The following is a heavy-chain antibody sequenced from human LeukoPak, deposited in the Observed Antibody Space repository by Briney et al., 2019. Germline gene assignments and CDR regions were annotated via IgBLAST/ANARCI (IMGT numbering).Heavy chain of an antibody. D-gene: IGHD6-13*01. J-gene: IGHJ4*02. Sequence: GGSLRLSCAASGFTFSSYAMSWVRQAPGKGLEWVSAISGTGRTTYYPDSVKGRFTISRDNSKNTLYLQMNSLRAEDTAVYYCAKLYSSSWPFDYWGQGTLVTVSS. CDR1: GFTFSSYA. V-gene: IGHV3-23*01. CDR2: ISGTGRTT. CDR3: AKLYSSSWPFDY.